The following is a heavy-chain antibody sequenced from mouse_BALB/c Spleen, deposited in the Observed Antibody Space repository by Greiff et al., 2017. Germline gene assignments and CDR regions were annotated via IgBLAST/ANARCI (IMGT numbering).Heavy chain of an antibody. D-gene: IGHD1-2*01. CDR3: ARDGRYYGLDY. V-gene: IGHV2-9*02. CDR2: IWAGGST. Sequence: QVQLKESGPGLVAPSQSLSITCTVSGFSLTSYGVHWVRQPPGKGLEWLGVIWAGGSTNYNSALMSRLSISKDNSKSQVFLKMNSLQTDDTAMYYCARDGRYYGLDYWGQGTTLTVSS. CDR1: GFSLTSYG. J-gene: IGHJ2*01.